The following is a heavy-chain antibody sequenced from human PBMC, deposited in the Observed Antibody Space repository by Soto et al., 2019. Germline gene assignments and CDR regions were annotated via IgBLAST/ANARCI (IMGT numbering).Heavy chain of an antibody. V-gene: IGHV1-18*01. CDR2: IGAYNGNT. J-gene: IGHJ3*02. D-gene: IGHD3-22*01. CDR3: AGGDYYDSSGYFAFDI. CDR1: GYTFSNHG. Sequence: GASVKVSCKASGYTFSNHGITWVRQAPGQGLEWMGWIGAYNGNTHYTQSLQGRVTITTDTSTSTAYMELSSLRSEDTAVYYCAGGDYYDSSGYFAFDIWGQGTMVTVSS.